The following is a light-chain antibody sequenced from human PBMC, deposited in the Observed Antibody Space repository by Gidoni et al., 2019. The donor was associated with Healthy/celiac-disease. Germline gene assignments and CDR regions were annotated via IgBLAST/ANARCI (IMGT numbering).Light chain of an antibody. V-gene: IGKV1-33*01. J-gene: IGKJ4*02. Sequence: MQMTPSPSSLSASVGDRVTLTCQASQDISNYLNWYQQKPGKAPKLLIYDASNLETGVPSRFSGSGSGTDFTFTISSLQPEDIATYYCQQYDNLPLTFGGGTKVEIK. CDR2: DAS. CDR3: QQYDNLPLT. CDR1: QDISNY.